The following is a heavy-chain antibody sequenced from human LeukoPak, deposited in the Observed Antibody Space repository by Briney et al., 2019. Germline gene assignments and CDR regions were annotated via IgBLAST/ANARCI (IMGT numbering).Heavy chain of an antibody. Sequence: QPGRSLRLSCAASGFTFDDYAMHWGRQPPGKGLELVSLISGDGGSTYYADSVKGRFTISRDNSKNSLYLQMNSLRTEDTALYYCAKDKSNTAEDYWGQGTLVTVSS. CDR3: AKDKSNTAEDY. CDR1: GFTFDDYA. J-gene: IGHJ4*02. CDR2: ISGDGGST. D-gene: IGHD5-18*01. V-gene: IGHV3-43*02.